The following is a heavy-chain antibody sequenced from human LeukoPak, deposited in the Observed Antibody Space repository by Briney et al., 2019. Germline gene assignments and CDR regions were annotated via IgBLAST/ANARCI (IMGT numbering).Heavy chain of an antibody. CDR1: GFTFSSYS. CDR2: ISSSSSYI. CDR3: ARVAGFLHYFDY. Sequence: GGSLRLSCAASGFTFSSYSMNWVRQAPGKGLEWVSSISSSSSYIYYADSVKGRFTISRDNAKNSLYLQMNSLRAEDTAVYYCARVAGFLHYFDYWGQGTLVTVSS. V-gene: IGHV3-21*01. D-gene: IGHD6-19*01. J-gene: IGHJ4*02.